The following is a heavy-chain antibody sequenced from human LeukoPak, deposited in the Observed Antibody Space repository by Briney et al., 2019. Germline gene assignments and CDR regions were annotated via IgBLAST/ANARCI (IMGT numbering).Heavy chain of an antibody. CDR2: ISSSSSTI. CDR3: ARGTDYYDSSGYPDY. D-gene: IGHD3-22*01. Sequence: PGGSLRLSCAASGFTFSSYSMNWVRQAPGKGLEWVSYISSSSSTIYYADSVKGRFTISRDNAKNSLYLQMNSLRAEDTAVYYCARGTDYYDSSGYPDYWGQGTLVTVSS. J-gene: IGHJ4*02. CDR1: GFTFSSYS. V-gene: IGHV3-48*01.